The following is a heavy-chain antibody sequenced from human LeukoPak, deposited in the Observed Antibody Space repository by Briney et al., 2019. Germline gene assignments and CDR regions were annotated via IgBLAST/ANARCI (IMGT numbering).Heavy chain of an antibody. CDR1: GGSINSSNW. J-gene: IGHJ4*02. D-gene: IGHD1-26*01. V-gene: IGHV4-4*02. CDR3: ASYSGSYDADY. CDR2: IYHSGST. Sequence: SETLSLTCAVSGGSINSSNWWSWVRQPPGKGLEWIGEIYHSGSTNYNPSLKSRVTISVDKSKNQFSLKLSSVTAADTAVYYCASYSGSYDADYWGQGTLVTVSS.